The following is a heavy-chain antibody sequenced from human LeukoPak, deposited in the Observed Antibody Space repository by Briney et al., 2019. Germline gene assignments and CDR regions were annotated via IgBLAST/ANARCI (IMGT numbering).Heavy chain of an antibody. CDR3: AREGRSSSGNWFDP. CDR2: IYSGGGT. V-gene: IGHV3-53*01. J-gene: IGHJ5*02. Sequence: GGSLRLSCAVSGFTVSSNYMSWVRQAPGKGLEWVSVIYSGGGTSYADSVKGRFTISRDNSKNTLYLQMNSLRAEDMAVYYCAREGRSSSGNWFDPWGQGTLVTVSS. CDR1: GFTVSSNY. D-gene: IGHD6-6*01.